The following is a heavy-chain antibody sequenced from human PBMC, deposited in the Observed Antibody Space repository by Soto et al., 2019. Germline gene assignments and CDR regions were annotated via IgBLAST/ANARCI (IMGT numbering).Heavy chain of an antibody. Sequence: QVQLEQSGAEVKKPGSSVKVSCKSSGDTFSSYAISWVRQAPGQGLEWMGGIIPMLGTPSYAQKFQDRVTITADKFTSTAYMELSGLRSEDTAVYYCAKEKSRYDRSGYYRPDYWGQGTLVTVSS. D-gene: IGHD3-22*01. CDR3: AKEKSRYDRSGYYRPDY. CDR2: IIPMLGTP. V-gene: IGHV1-69*06. J-gene: IGHJ4*02. CDR1: GDTFSSYA.